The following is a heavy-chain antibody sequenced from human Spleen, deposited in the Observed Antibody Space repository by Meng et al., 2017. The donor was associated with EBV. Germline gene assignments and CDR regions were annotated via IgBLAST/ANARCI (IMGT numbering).Heavy chain of an antibody. CDR2: ISTFNGGT. D-gene: IGHD1-1*01. J-gene: IGHJ4*02. CDR3: ARDGPGYGYFDF. Sequence: QVQLVQAGGEEKRPGASVKVSCKTPHYTFTDYHINWVRQAPGQGLEWMGCISTFNGGTKFAERFRGRLSMTTDTSTATAYMELRSLRSDDTAVYFCARDGPGYGYFDFWGQGSLVTVSS. V-gene: IGHV1-18*01. CDR1: HYTFTDYH.